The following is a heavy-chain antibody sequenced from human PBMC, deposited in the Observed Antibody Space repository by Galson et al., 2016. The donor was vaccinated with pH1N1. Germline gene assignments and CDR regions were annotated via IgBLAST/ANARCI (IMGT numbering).Heavy chain of an antibody. CDR1: GFTFDDYA. CDR3: AKVFGFLNGYYDY. V-gene: IGHV3-9*01. CDR2: ISWNSGSI. Sequence: SLRLPCAASGFTFDDYAMHWVRQAPGKGLEWVSGISWNSGSIGYADSVKGRFTISRDNAKNSLYLQMNSLRAEDTALYYCAKVFGFLNGYYDYWGQGTLVTVSS. D-gene: IGHD3-9*01. J-gene: IGHJ4*02.